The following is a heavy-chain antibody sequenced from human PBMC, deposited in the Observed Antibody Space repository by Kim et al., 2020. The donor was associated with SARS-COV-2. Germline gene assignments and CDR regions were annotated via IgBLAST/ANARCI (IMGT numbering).Heavy chain of an antibody. D-gene: IGHD3-16*01. CDR1: GFTFSNYW. CDR2: INSDGSST. Sequence: GGSLRLSCAASGFTFSNYWIHWVRQVPGKGLVWVSRINSDGSSTSYADSVKGRFTISRDNAKNTLYLQMNSLRAEDTAVYYCTRGGEGGEMAIWNYWGQGTLVTVSS. CDR3: TRGGEGGEMAIWNY. J-gene: IGHJ4*02. V-gene: IGHV3-74*01.